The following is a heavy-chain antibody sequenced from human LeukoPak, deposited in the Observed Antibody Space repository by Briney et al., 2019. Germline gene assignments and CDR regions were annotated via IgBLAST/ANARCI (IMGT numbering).Heavy chain of an antibody. V-gene: IGHV4-59*01. CDR3: AREVPYYYDSSGSPYFDY. CDR1: GGSISSYY. CDR2: IYYSGST. Sequence: SETLSLTCTVSGGSISSYYWSWIRQPPGKGLEWIGYIYYSGSTNYNPSLKSRVTISVDTSKNQFSQKLSSVTAADTAVYYCAREVPYYYDSSGSPYFDYWGQGTLVTVSS. D-gene: IGHD3-22*01. J-gene: IGHJ4*02.